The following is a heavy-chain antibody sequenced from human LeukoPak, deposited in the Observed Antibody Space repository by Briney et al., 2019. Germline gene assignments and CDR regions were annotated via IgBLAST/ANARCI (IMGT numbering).Heavy chain of an antibody. D-gene: IGHD2-2*02. CDR3: ARQSSTSCYIDY. CDR1: GGSISSSSYY. V-gene: IGHV4-39*01. J-gene: IGHJ4*02. Sequence: PSETLSLTCTVSGGSISSSSYYWGWIRQPPGKGLEWIGSIYYSGSTFYNPSLKSRVTISVDTSKNQFSLKLSSVTAADTAVYFCARQSSTSCYIDYWGQGTLAAVSS. CDR2: IYYSGST.